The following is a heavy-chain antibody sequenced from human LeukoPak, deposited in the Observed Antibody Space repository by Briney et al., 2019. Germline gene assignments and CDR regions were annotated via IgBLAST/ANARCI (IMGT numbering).Heavy chain of an antibody. CDR1: GFTFSGSA. D-gene: IGHD2-21*01. J-gene: IGHJ6*02. CDR2: IRSKANSYAT. CDR3: TRRCGGDCYYGMDV. V-gene: IGHV3-73*01. Sequence: PGGSLKLSCAASGFTFSGSAMHWDRQASGKGLEWVGRIRSKANSYATAYAASVKGRFTISRDDSKNTAYLQMNSLKTEDTAVYYCTRRCGGDCYYGMDVWGQGTTVTVSS.